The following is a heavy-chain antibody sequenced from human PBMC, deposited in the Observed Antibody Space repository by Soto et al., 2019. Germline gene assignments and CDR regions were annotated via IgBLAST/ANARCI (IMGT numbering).Heavy chain of an antibody. CDR1: GFTFSDYY. CDR2: SSNSGTFS. Sequence: PGGTLRLSCEGSGFTFSDYYISWIRQAPGKGLEWISYSSNSGTFSRYADSVKGRFSISRDNTKNLLYLQMNMLRAEDTAVYYCARSGDNYNRLDYWGQGAPVTVSS. V-gene: IGHV3-11*06. D-gene: IGHD1-1*01. J-gene: IGHJ4*02. CDR3: ARSGDNYNRLDY.